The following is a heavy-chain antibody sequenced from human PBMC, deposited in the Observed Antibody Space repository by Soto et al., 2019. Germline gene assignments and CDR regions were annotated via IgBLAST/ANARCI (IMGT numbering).Heavy chain of an antibody. D-gene: IGHD3-9*01. Sequence: QVQLVQSGAEVKKPGASVKVSCKASGYTFTSYGISWVRQAPGQGLEWMGWISAYNGNTNYAQKLQGRVTMTTDTSTSTAYMELRSLRSDDTAVYYCARANDXXXGXXKRSYYYYYGMDVWGQGTTVTVSS. J-gene: IGHJ6*02. CDR3: ARANDXXXGXXKRSYYYYYGMDV. CDR2: ISAYNGNT. V-gene: IGHV1-18*01. CDR1: GYTFTSYG.